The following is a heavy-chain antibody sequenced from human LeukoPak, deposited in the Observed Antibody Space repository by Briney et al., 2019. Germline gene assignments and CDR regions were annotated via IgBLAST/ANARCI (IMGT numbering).Heavy chain of an antibody. J-gene: IGHJ4*02. V-gene: IGHV3-30*03. CDR1: GFTFSSYG. Sequence: GGSLRLSCAASGFTFSSYGMHWVRQAPGKGLEWVAVISFDGSNKYDADSVKGRFTISRDNSNNTLYLQMNSLRAEDTAVYYCARLPAYCSSTSCYYDYWGQGTLVTVSS. CDR3: ARLPAYCSSTSCYYDY. D-gene: IGHD2-2*01. CDR2: ISFDGSNK.